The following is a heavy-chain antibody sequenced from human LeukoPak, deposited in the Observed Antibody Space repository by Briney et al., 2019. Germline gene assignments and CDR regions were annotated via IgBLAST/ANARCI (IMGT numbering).Heavy chain of an antibody. CDR2: IYYSGST. CDR1: GGSLTSGAYY. J-gene: IGHJ5*02. CDR3: ARGRITNNGFDP. D-gene: IGHD3-10*01. Sequence: PSQTLSLTSPVSGGSLTSGAYYWSWIRQHPGKGLEWIGYIYYSGSTYYNPSLKSRVTISVDTSKNQFSLKLSSVTAADTAAYYCARGRITNNGFDPWGQGTLVTVSS. V-gene: IGHV4-31*03.